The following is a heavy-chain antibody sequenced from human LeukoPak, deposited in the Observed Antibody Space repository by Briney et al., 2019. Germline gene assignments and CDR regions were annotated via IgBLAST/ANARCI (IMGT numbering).Heavy chain of an antibody. Sequence: PAGTLSLTCTVSGGSISSGGYYWSWIRQHPGKGREWSGYIYYSGSAYYNPSLKSRVTTSVDTSKNQFSLELSPMTAADTAVYYCARDRYDSSGYQYWGQGTLVTVSS. V-gene: IGHV4-31*03. J-gene: IGHJ4*02. CDR1: GGSISSGGYY. CDR2: IYYSGSA. CDR3: ARDRYDSSGYQY. D-gene: IGHD3-22*01.